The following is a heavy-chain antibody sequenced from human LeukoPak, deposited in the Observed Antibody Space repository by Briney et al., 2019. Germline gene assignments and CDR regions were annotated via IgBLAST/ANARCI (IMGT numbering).Heavy chain of an antibody. J-gene: IGHJ5*02. Sequence: KPSETLSLTCTVSGGSISSSSYYWGWIRQPPGKGLEWIGSIYYSGSTYYNPSLKSRVTISVDTSKNQFSLKLSSVTAADTAVYYCARHPRSSWYEATSYNWFDPWGQGTLVTVSS. V-gene: IGHV4-39*01. CDR3: ARHPRSSWYEATSYNWFDP. CDR2: IYYSGST. CDR1: GGSISSSSYY. D-gene: IGHD6-13*01.